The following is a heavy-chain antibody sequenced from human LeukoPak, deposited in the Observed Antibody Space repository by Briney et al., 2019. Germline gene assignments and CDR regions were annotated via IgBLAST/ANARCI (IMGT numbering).Heavy chain of an antibody. CDR3: ARRAEYYMDV. CDR2: INHRRST. CDR1: GGSFSGYY. D-gene: IGHD1-14*01. Sequence: SETLSLTCAVYGGSFSGYYWSWIRQPPGKGLEWIGEINHRRSTNYNPSLKSRVTMSVDTSKNQFSLKLSSVTAADTAVYYCARRAEYYMDVWGKGTTVTVSS. J-gene: IGHJ6*03. V-gene: IGHV4-34*01.